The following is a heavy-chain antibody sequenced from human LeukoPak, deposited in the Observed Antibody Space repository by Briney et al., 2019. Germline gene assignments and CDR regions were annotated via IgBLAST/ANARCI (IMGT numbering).Heavy chain of an antibody. CDR3: AGTKFTAPAFDI. V-gene: IGHV4-30-2*01. CDR2: VYHSGST. D-gene: IGHD1-1*01. CDR1: GDSISRGGSY. J-gene: IGHJ3*02. Sequence: PSETLSLTCTLSGDSISRGGSYWSWLPQPPGKGLERIVYVYHSGSTYYNPPLKSRVTISVDRSKNQFSLKLSSVTAADTAVYYCAGTKFTAPAFDIWGQGTMVTVSS.